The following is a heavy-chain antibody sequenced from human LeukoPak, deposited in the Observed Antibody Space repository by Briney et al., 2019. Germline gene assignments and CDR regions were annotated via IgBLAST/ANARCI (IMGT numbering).Heavy chain of an antibody. CDR2: IYTSGNT. D-gene: IGHD4-23*01. J-gene: IGHJ4*02. CDR1: NGSISSYY. CDR3: AREGTTVGTRALDY. V-gene: IGHV4-4*07. Sequence: SETLSLTCTVSNGSISSYYWSWIRQPAGKGLEWIGRIYTSGNTNYNPSLKSRVTMSVDTSKNQLSLKLSSVTAADTAMYYCAREGTTVGTRALDYWGQGTLVTVSS.